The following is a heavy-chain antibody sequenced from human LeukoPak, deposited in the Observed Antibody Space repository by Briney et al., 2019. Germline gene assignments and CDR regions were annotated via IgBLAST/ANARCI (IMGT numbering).Heavy chain of an antibody. CDR2: IDPNSGGT. CDR1: GYTFTGYY. J-gene: IGHJ4*02. V-gene: IGHV1-2*02. D-gene: IGHD3-10*01. Sequence: ASVKVSCKASGYTFTGYYMHWVRQAPGQGLEWMGWIDPNSGGTNYAQKFQGRVTMTRDTSISTAYMELSRLRSDDTAVYYCARDRVYYGSGSYYPDHFDYWGQGTLVTVSS. CDR3: ARDRVYYGSGSYYPDHFDY.